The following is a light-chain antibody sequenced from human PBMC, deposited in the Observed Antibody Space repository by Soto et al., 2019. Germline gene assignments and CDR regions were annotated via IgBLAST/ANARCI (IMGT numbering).Light chain of an antibody. Sequence: QSALTQPASVSGAPGQSITISCTGTSSDVGKYTFVSWYGQHPGKAPKLIIFEVNKRPSGVSNRFSGSKSGYTASLTISGLQAEDEDNYYCCLYGGSNNYVVFGGGTKLTVL. V-gene: IGLV2-23*02. J-gene: IGLJ2*01. CDR1: SSDVGKYTF. CDR2: EVN. CDR3: CLYGGSNNYVV.